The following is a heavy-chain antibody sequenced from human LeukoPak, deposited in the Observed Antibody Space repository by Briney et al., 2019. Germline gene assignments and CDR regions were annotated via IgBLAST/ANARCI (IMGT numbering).Heavy chain of an antibody. Sequence: GGSLRLSCAASGFTFSNSWMSWVRQAPGEGLEWVANINHEGGDIYYVDSVKGRFTISRDNARNSLSLQLNSLRAEDTAVYYCATYINWVAGDVWGQGTTVTVSS. CDR3: ATYINWVAGDV. J-gene: IGHJ6*02. D-gene: IGHD1-1*01. CDR2: INHEGGDI. V-gene: IGHV3-7*01. CDR1: GFTFSNSW.